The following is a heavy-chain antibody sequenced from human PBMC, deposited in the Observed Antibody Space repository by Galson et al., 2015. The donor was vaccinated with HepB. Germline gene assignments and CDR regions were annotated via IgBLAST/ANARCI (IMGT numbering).Heavy chain of an antibody. CDR2: ISSSSSYI. D-gene: IGHD2-15*01. Sequence: SLRLSCAASGFTFSSYSMNWVRQAPGKGLEWVSSISSSSSYIYYADSVKGRFTISRDNAKNSLYLQMNSLRAEDTAVYYCASEDCSGGSCYRGMTFDPWGQGTLVTVSS. V-gene: IGHV3-21*01. CDR3: ASEDCSGGSCYRGMTFDP. J-gene: IGHJ5*02. CDR1: GFTFSSYS.